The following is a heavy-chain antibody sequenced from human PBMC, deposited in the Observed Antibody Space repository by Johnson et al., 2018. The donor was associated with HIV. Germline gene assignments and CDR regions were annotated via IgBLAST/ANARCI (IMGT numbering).Heavy chain of an antibody. D-gene: IGHD2-21*01. J-gene: IGHJ3*02. CDR2: ISYDGNNK. Sequence: QMLLVESGGGVVQPGRSLRLSCAASGFTFSSYAMHWVRQAPGKGLEWVAVISYDGNNKYYADSVKGRFTISRDNSRNTLYLQMNTLRTEETALYYCAKVGRIVVAIGNDAFDIWGQGTMVTVSS. CDR3: AKVGRIVVAIGNDAFDI. V-gene: IGHV3-30-3*01. CDR1: GFTFSSYA.